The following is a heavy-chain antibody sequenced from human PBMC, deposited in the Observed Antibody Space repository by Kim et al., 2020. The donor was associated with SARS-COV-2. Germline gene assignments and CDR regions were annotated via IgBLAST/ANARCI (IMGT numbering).Heavy chain of an antibody. D-gene: IGHD3-10*01. Sequence: SETLSLTCAVSGGSISSSNWWSWVRQPPGKGLEWIGEIYHSGSTNYNPSLKSRVTISVDKSKNQFSLKLSSVTAADTAVYYCARGAVKGGPRIWFGELLYSHDAFDIWGQGTMVTVSS. CDR3: ARGAVKGGPRIWFGELLYSHDAFDI. CDR2: IYHSGST. V-gene: IGHV4-4*02. CDR1: GGSISSSNW. J-gene: IGHJ3*02.